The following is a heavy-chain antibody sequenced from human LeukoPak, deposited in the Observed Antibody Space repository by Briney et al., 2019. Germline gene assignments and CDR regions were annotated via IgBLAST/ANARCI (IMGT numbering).Heavy chain of an antibody. J-gene: IGHJ4*02. CDR2: ISSSSSYI. Sequence: GGSLRLSCAASGFTFSSYSMNWVRQAPGKGLEWVSSISSSSSYIYYADSVKGRFTISRDNAKKSLYLQMNSLRAEDTAVYYCARGYSSSSGFHFDYWGQGTLVTVSS. CDR3: ARGYSSSSGFHFDY. D-gene: IGHD6-6*01. V-gene: IGHV3-21*01. CDR1: GFTFSSYS.